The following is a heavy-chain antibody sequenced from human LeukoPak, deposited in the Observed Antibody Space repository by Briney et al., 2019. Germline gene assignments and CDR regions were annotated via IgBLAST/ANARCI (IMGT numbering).Heavy chain of an antibody. Sequence: GGSLTLSCAASGFTVHSNYLNWVRQAPRKGLEGVSVLYSDGSTFYADSVRGRFTISRDNSKNTLYLKMNSLSDEDTAVYYCAKEDYFNSGSYPGHWGQGTLVTVSS. CDR2: LYSDGST. D-gene: IGHD3-10*01. CDR3: AKEDYFNSGSYPGH. CDR1: GFTVHSNY. J-gene: IGHJ4*02. V-gene: IGHV3-66*01.